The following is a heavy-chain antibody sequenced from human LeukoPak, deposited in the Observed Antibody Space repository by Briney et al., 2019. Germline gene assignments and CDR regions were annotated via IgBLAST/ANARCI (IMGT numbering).Heavy chain of an antibody. V-gene: IGHV3-30*18. J-gene: IGHJ6*02. CDR1: GFTFSSYG. CDR2: ISYDGSNK. CDR3: AKDHLERLWGSYYYYYYYGMDV. Sequence: PGGSLRLSCAASGFTFSSYGMHWVRQAPGKGLEWVAVISYDGSNKYYADSVKGRFTISRDNSKNTLYLQMNSLRAEDTAVYYCAKDHLERLWGSYYYYYYYGMDVWGQGTTVTVSS. D-gene: IGHD1-1*01.